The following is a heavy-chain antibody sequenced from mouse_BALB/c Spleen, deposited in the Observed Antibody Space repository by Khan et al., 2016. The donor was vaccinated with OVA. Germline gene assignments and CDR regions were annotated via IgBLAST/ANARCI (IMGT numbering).Heavy chain of an antibody. D-gene: IGHD1-1*01. V-gene: IGHV1-69*02. CDR3: ARSFHYGSSTWFAY. CDR1: GYPLTSYW. CDR2: IDPYDSYT. Sequence: QVRLQQSGAELVKPGASVKLSCTASGYPLTSYWLHWVKQRPGQGLEWIGEIDPYDSYTNYNQKFKGKATLTLDKSSSTTYMQLSSLTSEDSAVYYCARSFHYGSSTWFAYWGQGTLVTVSA. J-gene: IGHJ3*01.